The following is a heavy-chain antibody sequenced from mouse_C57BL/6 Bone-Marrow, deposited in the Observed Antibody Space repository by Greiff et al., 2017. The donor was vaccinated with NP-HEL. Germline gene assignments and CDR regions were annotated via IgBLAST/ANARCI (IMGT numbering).Heavy chain of an antibody. Sequence: EVQLVESGGGLVKPGGSLKLSCAASGFTFSSYAMSWVRQTPEKRLEWVATISDGGSYTYYPDNVKGRFTISRDNAKNNLYLQMSHLKSEDTAMYYCARDPVLLRSYAMDYWGQGTSVTVSS. D-gene: IGHD1-1*01. CDR3: ARDPVLLRSYAMDY. V-gene: IGHV5-4*01. CDR2: ISDGGSYT. CDR1: GFTFSSYA. J-gene: IGHJ4*01.